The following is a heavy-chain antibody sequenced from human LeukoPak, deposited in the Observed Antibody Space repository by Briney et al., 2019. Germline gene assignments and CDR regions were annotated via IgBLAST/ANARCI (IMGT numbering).Heavy chain of an antibody. J-gene: IGHJ4*02. CDR2: IYSGGST. V-gene: IGHV3-53*01. CDR1: GFTVSSNY. D-gene: IGHD4-17*01. CDR3: ARDSGDYDYFDY. Sequence: GGSLRLSCAASGFTVSSNYMSWVRQAPGKGLEWVSVIYSGGSTYYADSVKGRFTISRDNSKNTLYLQMNSLRAEDTAVYYCARDSGDYDYFDYWGQGTLVTVSS.